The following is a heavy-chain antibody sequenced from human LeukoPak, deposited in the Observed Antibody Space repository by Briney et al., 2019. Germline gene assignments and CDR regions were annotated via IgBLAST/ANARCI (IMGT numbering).Heavy chain of an antibody. D-gene: IGHD3-22*01. J-gene: IGHJ1*01. Sequence: GGSLRLSCAASGFTFRNYAMSWVRQAPGKGLEWVSVISGGGGGAYYADSLKGRFTISRDNAKNTLYLQMNSLRGEDTAVYYCAKDSDYYHSSGYYYAYFQHWGQGTLVTVSS. CDR1: GFTFRNYA. CDR3: AKDSDYYHSSGYYYAYFQH. V-gene: IGHV3-23*01. CDR2: ISGGGGGA.